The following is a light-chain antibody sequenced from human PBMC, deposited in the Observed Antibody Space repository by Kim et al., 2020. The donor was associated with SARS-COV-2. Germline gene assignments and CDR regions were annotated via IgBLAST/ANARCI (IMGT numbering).Light chain of an antibody. CDR1: QDISTS. CDR3: QPRPN. J-gene: IGKJ2*01. Sequence: PSSLSASVGDTVTITCQASQDISTSLNWYRQKPGKVPRLLFYDASNLEAGVPSRFSGSGSGTEFTFTISSLQPEDIATYYCQPRPNFGQGTKLEI. CDR2: DAS. V-gene: IGKV1-33*01.